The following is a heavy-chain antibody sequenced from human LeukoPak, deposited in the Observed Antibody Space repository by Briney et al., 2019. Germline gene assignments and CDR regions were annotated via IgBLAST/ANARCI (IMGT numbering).Heavy chain of an antibody. CDR1: GGSISSGDYY. Sequence: SQTLSLTCTVSGGSISSGDYYWRWVRQPPGRGLEWIGYIYYSGSTYYNPSLKSRFTISVDTSKNQFSLKLSSVTAADTAVYYCARGGLWFGELLYLSEAPYFDYWGQGTLVTVSS. J-gene: IGHJ4*02. V-gene: IGHV4-30-4*01. CDR2: IYYSGST. D-gene: IGHD3-10*01. CDR3: ARGGLWFGELLYLSEAPYFDY.